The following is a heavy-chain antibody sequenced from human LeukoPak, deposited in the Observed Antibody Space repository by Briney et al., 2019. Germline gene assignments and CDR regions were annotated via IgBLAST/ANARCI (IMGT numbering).Heavy chain of an antibody. Sequence: GGSLRLSCAASGFTFDDYAMHWVRQAPGKGLEWVSGISWNSGSIGYADSVKGRFTISRDNAKNSLYLQMNSLRAEDTALYYCAKDMDAYCGGDCYFDYWGQGTLVTVSS. CDR3: AKDMDAYCGGDCYFDY. D-gene: IGHD2-21*02. CDR2: ISWNSGSI. CDR1: GFTFDDYA. V-gene: IGHV3-9*01. J-gene: IGHJ4*02.